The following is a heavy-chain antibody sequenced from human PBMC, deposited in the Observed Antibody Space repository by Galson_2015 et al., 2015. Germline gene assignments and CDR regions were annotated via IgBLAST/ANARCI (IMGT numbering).Heavy chain of an antibody. D-gene: IGHD2-21*01. J-gene: IGHJ3*01. CDR1: GYTFTSYA. CDR2: INAGNGNT. Sequence: SVKVSCKASGYTFTSYAMHWVRQAPGQRLEWMGWINAGNGNTKYSQKFQGRVTITRDTSASTAYMEMSSLRSEDTAVYYCARGCWRVRDAFDFWGQGTMVTVSS. V-gene: IGHV1-3*01. CDR3: ARGCWRVRDAFDF.